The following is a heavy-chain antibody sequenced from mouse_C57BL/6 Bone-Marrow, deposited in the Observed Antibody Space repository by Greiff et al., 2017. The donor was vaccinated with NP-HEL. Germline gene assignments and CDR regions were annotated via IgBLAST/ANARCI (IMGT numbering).Heavy chain of an antibody. CDR2: INPYNGGT. J-gene: IGHJ2*01. Sequence: EVKLVESGPVLVKPGASVKMSCKASGYTFTDYYMNWVKQSHGKSLEWIGVINPYNGGTSYNQKFKGKATLTVDKSSSTAYMELNSLTSEDSAVYYCANDYDFDYWGQGTTLTVSS. V-gene: IGHV1-19*01. CDR1: GYTFTDYY. CDR3: ANDYDFDY. D-gene: IGHD2-4*01.